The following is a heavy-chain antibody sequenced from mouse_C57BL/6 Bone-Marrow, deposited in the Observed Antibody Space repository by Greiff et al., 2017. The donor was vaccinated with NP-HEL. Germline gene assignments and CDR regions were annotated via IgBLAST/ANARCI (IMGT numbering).Heavy chain of an antibody. CDR2: IYPGGGYT. CDR3: AREGSYGYDSYDVDY. V-gene: IGHV1-63*01. D-gene: IGHD2-2*01. Sequence: VQLVESGAELVRPGTSVKMSCKASGYTFTNYWIGWAKQRPGHGLEWIGDIYPGGGYTNYNEKFKGKATLTADKSSSTAYMQFSSLTSEDSAIYYCAREGSYGYDSYDVDYGGRGTTLTVSA. CDR1: GYTFTNYW. J-gene: IGHJ2*01.